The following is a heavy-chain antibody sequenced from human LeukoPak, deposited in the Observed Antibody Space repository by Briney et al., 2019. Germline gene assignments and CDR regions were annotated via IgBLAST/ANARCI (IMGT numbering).Heavy chain of an antibody. CDR1: GFTFSNYG. Sequence: GGSLRLSCAASGFTFSNYGMNWVRQAPGKGLEWVSYVGGSSRTINYADSVKGRFTISRDNSKNTLYLQMNSLRAEDTAVYYCARDLGASSGYFDYWGQGTLVTVSS. V-gene: IGHV3-48*01. CDR3: ARDLGASSGYFDY. CDR2: VGGSSRTI. J-gene: IGHJ4*02. D-gene: IGHD3-22*01.